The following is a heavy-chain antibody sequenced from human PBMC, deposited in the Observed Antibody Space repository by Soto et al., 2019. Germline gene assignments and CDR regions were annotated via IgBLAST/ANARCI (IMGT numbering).Heavy chain of an antibody. D-gene: IGHD4-4*01. Sequence: QVQLVQSGAEVKKPGASVKVSCKASGYTFTSYDINWVRQATGQGLEWMGWMNPNSGNTGYAQKFEGRVXXTXNXXISTAYMELSSLRSEDTAVYYCARGGVYSTRNFDYWGQGTLVTVSS. CDR2: MNPNSGNT. CDR1: GYTFTSYD. V-gene: IGHV1-8*01. J-gene: IGHJ4*02. CDR3: ARGGVYSTRNFDY.